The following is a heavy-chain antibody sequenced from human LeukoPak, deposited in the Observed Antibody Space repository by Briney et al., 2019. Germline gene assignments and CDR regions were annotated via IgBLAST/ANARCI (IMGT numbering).Heavy chain of an antibody. J-gene: IGHJ6*03. D-gene: IGHD1-14*01. V-gene: IGHV3-7*01. CDR1: GFTFSSYG. CDR2: INQYGSEK. CDR3: ARRYGYYYYYYMDV. Sequence: GGSLRLSCAASGFTFSSYGMSWVRQAPGKGLQWVANINQYGSEKYYVDSVKGRFTISRDNAKNSLYLQMNSLRAEDTAVYYCARRYGYYYYYYMDVWGKGTTVTVSS.